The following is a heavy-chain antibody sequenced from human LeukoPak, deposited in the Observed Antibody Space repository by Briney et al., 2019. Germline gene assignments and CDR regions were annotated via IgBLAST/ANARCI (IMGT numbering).Heavy chain of an antibody. CDR2: ISAYNGNT. Sequence: ASVKVSCKASGYTFTSYGISWVRQAPGQGLEGMGWISAYNGNTNYAQKLQGRVTMTTDTSTSTAYMELRSLRSDDTAVYYSARELRYYYDSSGYYFSYWFDPWGQGTLVTVSS. J-gene: IGHJ5*02. D-gene: IGHD3-22*01. CDR3: ARELRYYYDSSGYYFSYWFDP. V-gene: IGHV1-18*01. CDR1: GYTFTSYG.